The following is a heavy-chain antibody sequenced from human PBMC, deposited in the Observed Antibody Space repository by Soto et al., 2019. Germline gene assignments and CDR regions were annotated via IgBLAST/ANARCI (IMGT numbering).Heavy chain of an antibody. CDR2: IKQLGSDI. V-gene: IGHV3-7*01. D-gene: IGHD2-2*01. J-gene: IGHJ4*02. CDR3: ARVYGSQLPYYFEH. Sequence: GGSLRLSCAASGFTFSSYWMSWVRQAPGKGLEWVATIKQLGSDIYYVDAVKGRFTISRDNAENSLYLQMNSLRAEDTAVYYCARVYGSQLPYYFEHWGQGTLVTVSS. CDR1: GFTFSSYW.